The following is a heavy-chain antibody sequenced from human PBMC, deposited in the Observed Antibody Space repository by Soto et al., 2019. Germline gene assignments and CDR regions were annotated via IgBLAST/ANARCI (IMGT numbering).Heavy chain of an antibody. CDR2: ISGGGVGT. D-gene: IGHD3-3*01. CDR1: GFTFSSYA. V-gene: IGHV3-23*01. J-gene: IGHJ4*02. CDR3: AKAGWTNYYFGY. Sequence: EVQVLESGGGLVQPGGSLRLSCAASGFTFSSYAMNWVRQAPGKGLEWVSAISGGGVGTYYADSVKGRFTISRDNSKNMLYLQMSSLRAEDTAVYYCAKAGWTNYYFGYWGQGTLVTVSS.